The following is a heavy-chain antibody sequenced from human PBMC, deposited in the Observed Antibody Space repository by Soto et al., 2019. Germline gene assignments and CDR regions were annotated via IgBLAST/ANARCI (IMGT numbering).Heavy chain of an antibody. Sequence: TSETLSLTCTVSGGSFASGGYYWNWIRQHPGKGLEWIGYIFYGGATYYNPSLKSRFTISMDTSTNQFSLNVSSVTGAPTPLYYFASAPPSYSFMVYDYWGQGTLVTVSS. CDR1: GGSFASGGYY. V-gene: IGHV4-31*03. J-gene: IGHJ4*02. D-gene: IGHD2-21*01. CDR3: ASAPPSYSFMVYDY. CDR2: IFYGGAT.